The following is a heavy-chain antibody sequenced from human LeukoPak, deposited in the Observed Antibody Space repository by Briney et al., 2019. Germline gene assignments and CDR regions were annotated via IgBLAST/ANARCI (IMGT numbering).Heavy chain of an antibody. CDR1: GFTFSSYG. Sequence: GGSLRLSCAASGFTFSSYGMHWVRQAPGKGLEWVAFIRYDGSSKYYADSVKGRFTISRDNSKKTLSLQMNSLRAEDTAVYYCAKDENADAFDIWGQGTMVTVSS. D-gene: IGHD1-1*01. CDR2: IRYDGSSK. J-gene: IGHJ3*02. CDR3: AKDENADAFDI. V-gene: IGHV3-30*02.